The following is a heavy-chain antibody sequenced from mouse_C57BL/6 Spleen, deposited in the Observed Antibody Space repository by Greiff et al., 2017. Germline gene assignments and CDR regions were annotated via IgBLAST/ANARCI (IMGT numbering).Heavy chain of an antibody. CDR1: GYTFTSYW. J-gene: IGHJ2*01. CDR3: ARNPYFDY. CDR2: INTSSGYT. Sequence: QVQLQQSGAELAKPGASVKLSCKASGYTFTSYWMNWVKQRPGQGLEWIGYINTSSGYTKYNQKFKVKATLTADKSSSTDYMQLSSLTYEDSAVYYCARNPYFDYWGQGTTLTVSS. V-gene: IGHV1-7*01.